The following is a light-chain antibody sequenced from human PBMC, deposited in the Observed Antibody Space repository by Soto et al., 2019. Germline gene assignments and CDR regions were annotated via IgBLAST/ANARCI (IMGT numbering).Light chain of an antibody. Sequence: EVMLTQSPGTLSLSPGERAILSCRASQSVSSNYIAWYQQKSGQAPRLLIYGASNRDTGIPDRFSGSGSWTDFTLTIRRLEPEDFAVYYCQQYDTSPRTFGQGTKVEFK. V-gene: IGKV3-20*01. J-gene: IGKJ1*01. CDR1: QSVSSNY. CDR2: GAS. CDR3: QQYDTSPRT.